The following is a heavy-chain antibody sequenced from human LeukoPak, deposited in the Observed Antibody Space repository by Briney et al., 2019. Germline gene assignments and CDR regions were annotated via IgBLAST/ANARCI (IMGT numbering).Heavy chain of an antibody. Sequence: PGESLPISGQCSGSNFAAYWIGGVRQLPGKGLEGMGIFYPGDSDTKYTPPFQGEVTISADKSIRTTYLQWSSLQASDTATYYCARQSTRGVLRFLVWGQGTTVIVSS. V-gene: IGHV5-51*01. CDR2: FYPGDSDT. CDR3: ARQSTRGVLRFLV. CDR1: GSNFAAYW. D-gene: IGHD3-3*01. J-gene: IGHJ6*02.